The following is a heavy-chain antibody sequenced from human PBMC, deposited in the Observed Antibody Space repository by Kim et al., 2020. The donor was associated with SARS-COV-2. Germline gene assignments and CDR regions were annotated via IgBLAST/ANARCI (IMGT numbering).Heavy chain of an antibody. D-gene: IGHD3-22*01. CDR1: GGSISSGGYY. CDR3: ARAPTTMIVVVRAFDI. Sequence: SETLSLTCTVSGGSISSGGYYWSWIRQHPGNGLEWIGYIYYSGSTYYNPSLKSRVTISVDTSKNQFSLKLSSVTAADTAVYYCARAPTTMIVVVRAFDIWGQGTMVTVSS. J-gene: IGHJ3*02. V-gene: IGHV4-31*03. CDR2: IYYSGST.